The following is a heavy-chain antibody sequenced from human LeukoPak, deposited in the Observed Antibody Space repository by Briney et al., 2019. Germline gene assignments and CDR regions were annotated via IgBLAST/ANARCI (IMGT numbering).Heavy chain of an antibody. Sequence: AGGSLRLSCAASGFTFSSYAMHWVRQAPGKGLEWVAVISYDGSNKYYADSVKGRFTISRDNSKNTLYLQMNSLRAEDTAVYYCANIPYYYDSSGYYPFVDYWGQGTLVTVSS. V-gene: IGHV3-30*04. D-gene: IGHD3-22*01. CDR3: ANIPYYYDSSGYYPFVDY. J-gene: IGHJ4*02. CDR2: ISYDGSNK. CDR1: GFTFSSYA.